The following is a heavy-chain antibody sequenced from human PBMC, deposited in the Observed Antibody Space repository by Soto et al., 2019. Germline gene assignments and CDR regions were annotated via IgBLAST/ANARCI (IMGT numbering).Heavy chain of an antibody. CDR3: AKDTLPSIAADGILDY. D-gene: IGHD6-13*01. V-gene: IGHV3-9*01. J-gene: IGHJ4*02. CDR2: ISWNSGSI. CDR1: GLTFDDYA. Sequence: PGGSLRLSCAASGLTFDDYAMHWVRQAPGKGLEWVSGISWNSGSIGYADSVKGRFTISRDNAKNSLYLQMNSLRAEDTALYYCAKDTLPSIAADGILDYWGQGTLVTVSS.